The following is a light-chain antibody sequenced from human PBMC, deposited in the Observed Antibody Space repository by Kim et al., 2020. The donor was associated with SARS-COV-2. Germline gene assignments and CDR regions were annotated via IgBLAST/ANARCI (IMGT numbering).Light chain of an antibody. CDR3: QQFGSSPPLYT. J-gene: IGKJ2*01. V-gene: IGKV3-20*01. Sequence: EIVLTQSPGTLSLSPGERATLSCRASQSVSSSYLAWYQQKPGQAPRLLIYGASSRATCIPDRFSGSGSGTDITLTISRLEPEDSAVYYCQQFGSSPPLYTFGQGTKLEI. CDR2: GAS. CDR1: QSVSSSY.